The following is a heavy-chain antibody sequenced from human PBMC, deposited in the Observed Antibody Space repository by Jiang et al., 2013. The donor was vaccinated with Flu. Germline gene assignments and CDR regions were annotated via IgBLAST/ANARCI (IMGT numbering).Heavy chain of an antibody. CDR1: GGSMSRYY. CDR3: ARSPLNSDGNSNGPFDI. CDR2: IFTTGNA. J-gene: IGHJ3*02. Sequence: LLKPSETLSLTCTVSGGSMSRYYWTWIRQPAGQGLEWIGRIFTTGNAYFNPTLKSRVTMSVDTSKNQFSLKLSSVTAADTAIYYCARSPLNSDGNSNGPFDIWGQGTVVTVSS. V-gene: IGHV4-4*07. D-gene: IGHD4-23*01.